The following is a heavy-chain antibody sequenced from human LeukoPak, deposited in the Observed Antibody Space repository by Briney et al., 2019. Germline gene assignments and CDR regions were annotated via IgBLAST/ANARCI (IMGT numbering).Heavy chain of an antibody. D-gene: IGHD4-17*01. Sequence: PGGSLRLSCAASGFTVSSNYMSWVRQAPGKGLEWVSAISGSGGSTYYADSVKGRFTISRDNSKNTLYLQMNSLRAEDTAVYYCAKRTSYGDFDYWGQGTLVTVSS. CDR1: GFTVSSNY. CDR3: AKRTSYGDFDY. V-gene: IGHV3-23*01. J-gene: IGHJ4*02. CDR2: ISGSGGST.